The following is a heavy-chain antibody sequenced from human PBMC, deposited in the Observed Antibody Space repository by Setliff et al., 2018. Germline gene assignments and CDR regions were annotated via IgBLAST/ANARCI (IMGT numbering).Heavy chain of an antibody. V-gene: IGHV4-59*02. D-gene: IGHD6-13*01. CDR3: VRTDYSDGRHSMDV. Sequence: LSLTCTVSGGSVRGYYWSWIRQPPGKGLEWIGYMYYSGDTNYNPSLKSRVTISADTSRKQFSLKLNSVTAADTAVYYCVRTDYSDGRHSMDVWGKGATVTVSS. CDR2: MYYSGDT. CDR1: GGSVRGYY. J-gene: IGHJ6*03.